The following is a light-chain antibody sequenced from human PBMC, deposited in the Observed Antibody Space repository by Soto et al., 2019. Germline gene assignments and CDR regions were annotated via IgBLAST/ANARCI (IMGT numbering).Light chain of an antibody. V-gene: IGKV3-20*01. CDR2: AAS. J-gene: IGKJ2*01. Sequence: IVLMQSPGTLSLSPGERATLSCRASQTMTRAYLAWYQQKPGQAPRLLIYAASYRATGIPDKFSGSGSGTDFSLTISRLEHEDSAVYYCHQYHSPPQTFGQGTKVDIK. CDR1: QTMTRAY. CDR3: HQYHSPPQT.